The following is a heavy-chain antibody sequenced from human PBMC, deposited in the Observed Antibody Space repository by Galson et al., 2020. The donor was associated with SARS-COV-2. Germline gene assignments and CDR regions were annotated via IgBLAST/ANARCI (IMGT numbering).Heavy chain of an antibody. V-gene: IGHV3-48*03. CDR1: GFTFSSYE. CDR2: ISSSGSTI. J-gene: IGHJ4*02. Sequence: GESLKISCAASGFTFSSYEMNWVRQAPGKGLEWVSYISSSGSTIYYADSVKGRFTISRDNAKNSLYLQMNSLRAEDTAVYYCARDRVSMIVVAPYYFDYWGQGTLVTVSS. CDR3: ARDRVSMIVVAPYYFDY. D-gene: IGHD3-22*01.